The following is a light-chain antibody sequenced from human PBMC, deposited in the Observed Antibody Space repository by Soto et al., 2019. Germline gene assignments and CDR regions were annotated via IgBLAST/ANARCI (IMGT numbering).Light chain of an antibody. CDR1: PNNNNY. Sequence: DIQMTQSPSSLSASVRDRVTFTCRASPNNNNYLNWYQQKPGKAPKVLIYAASSWQCGVPARFSGSGSGTDFTLTISSLQAEDVATYYCQQSYSIPLTFAEGTKVDIK. CDR3: QQSYSIPLT. V-gene: IGKV1-39*01. J-gene: IGKJ1*01. CDR2: AAS.